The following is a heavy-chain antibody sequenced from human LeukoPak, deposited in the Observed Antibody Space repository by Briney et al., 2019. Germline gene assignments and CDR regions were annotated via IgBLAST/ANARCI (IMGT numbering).Heavy chain of an antibody. V-gene: IGHV5-51*01. CDR1: GYTFTNNW. CDR2: IRPGDSNT. J-gene: IGHJ4*02. CDR3: TRLGYSYGLGDY. Sequence: GESLKISCKASGYTFTNNWIGWVRQMPGKGLEWMGIIRPGDSNTKYSPSFQGLVTISVDKSITTAYLQWSSLMASDTATYFCTRLGYSYGLGDYWGQGTLVTVSS. D-gene: IGHD5-18*01.